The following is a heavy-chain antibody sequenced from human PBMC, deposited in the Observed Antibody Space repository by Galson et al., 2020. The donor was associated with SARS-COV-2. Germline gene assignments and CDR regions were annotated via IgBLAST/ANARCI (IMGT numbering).Heavy chain of an antibody. CDR1: GFTFSSYS. CDR2: ISSSSSTI. D-gene: IGHD3-10*01. J-gene: IGHJ6*02. Sequence: GGSLRLSCAASGFTFSSYSMNWVRQAPGKGLEWVSYISSSSSTIYYADSVKGRFTISRDNAKNSLYLQMNSLRDEDTAVYYCARDGRKVRGVSYYYYGMDVWGQGTTVTVSS. V-gene: IGHV3-48*02. CDR3: ARDGRKVRGVSYYYYGMDV.